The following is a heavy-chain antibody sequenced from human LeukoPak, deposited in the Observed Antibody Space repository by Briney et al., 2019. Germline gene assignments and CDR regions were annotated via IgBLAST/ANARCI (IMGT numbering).Heavy chain of an antibody. Sequence: AGGSLRLSCAASGFTFSSYSMNLVRQAPGKGLEWVSSISSSSSYIYYADSVKGRFTISRDNAKNSLYLQMNSLRAEDTAVYYCARDRNQGRAPFDYWGQGTLSPSPQ. J-gene: IGHJ4*02. CDR1: GFTFSSYS. D-gene: IGHD1-14*01. CDR2: ISSSSSYI. V-gene: IGHV3-21*01. CDR3: ARDRNQGRAPFDY.